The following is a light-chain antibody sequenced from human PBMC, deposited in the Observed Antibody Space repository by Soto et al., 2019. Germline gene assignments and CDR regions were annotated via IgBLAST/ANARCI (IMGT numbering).Light chain of an antibody. CDR2: YVS. CDR3: CSSAGGFTWV. J-gene: IGLJ3*02. V-gene: IGLV2-11*01. Sequence: QSVLTQPRSVPGSPGQSVTISCTGTSSDVVSWYQQRPGKAPKLIIFYVSQRPSGVPDRFSASKSGNTASLTISGLQAEDEADYYCCSSAGGFTWVFGGGTKVTVL. CDR1: SSDVV.